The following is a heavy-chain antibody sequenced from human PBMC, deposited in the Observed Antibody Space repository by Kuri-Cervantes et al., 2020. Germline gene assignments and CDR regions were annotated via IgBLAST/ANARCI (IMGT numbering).Heavy chain of an antibody. Sequence: GSLRLSCSVSGGSINGFYWSWIRQPAGKGLEWIGRVYTTGTTYYNPSLKSRVTISVDTSKNQFSLKLSSVTAADTAVYYCARYNWNYGRVVDYWGQGTLVTVSS. V-gene: IGHV4-4*07. CDR3: ARYNWNYGRVVDY. J-gene: IGHJ4*02. CDR1: GGSINGFY. CDR2: VYTTGTT. D-gene: IGHD1-7*01.